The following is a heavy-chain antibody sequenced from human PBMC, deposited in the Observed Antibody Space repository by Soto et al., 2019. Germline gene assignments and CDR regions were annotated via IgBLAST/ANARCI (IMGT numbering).Heavy chain of an antibody. V-gene: IGHV1-8*01. CDR2: MNPNSGDT. D-gene: IGHD1-1*01. CDR3: ASWSGGNSGDY. Sequence: QVQLVQSGAEVKKPGASVKVSCKASGYTFTSYDINWVRQATGQGPEWMGWMNPNSGDTHYAQTCQGKVTMTRTTYISTAYMQLRSLRSEDTAMNYWASWSGGNSGDYWGQGTLVTVSS. CDR1: GYTFTSYD. J-gene: IGHJ4*02.